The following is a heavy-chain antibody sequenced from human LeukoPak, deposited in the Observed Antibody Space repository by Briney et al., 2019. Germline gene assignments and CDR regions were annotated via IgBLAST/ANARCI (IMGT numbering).Heavy chain of an antibody. V-gene: IGHV3-48*04. D-gene: IGHD1-26*01. CDR1: GFTFTNAW. CDR2: ITADGTNK. CDR3: ARDESGSRFDY. J-gene: IGHJ4*02. Sequence: PGGSLRLSCAASGFTFTNAWMNWVRQAPGKGLEWVSYITADGTNKYDADSVKGRFTISRDNAKNSLYLQMNSLRAEDTAVYYCARDESGSRFDYWGQGTLVTVSS.